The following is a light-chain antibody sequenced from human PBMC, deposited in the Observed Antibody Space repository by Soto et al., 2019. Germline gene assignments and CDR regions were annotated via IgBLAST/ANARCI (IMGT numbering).Light chain of an antibody. CDR1: SSDVGGYNY. V-gene: IGLV2-14*03. CDR2: DVS. J-gene: IGLJ3*02. CDR3: SLYTNKSPWV. Sequence: QSALTQPASVSGSPGQSITISCTGTSSDVGGYNYVSWYQQHPGKAPKLIIYDVSNRPSGVSNRFSGSKAGNTASLTISGLQAADEADYYCSLYTNKSPWVFGGGTKLTVL.